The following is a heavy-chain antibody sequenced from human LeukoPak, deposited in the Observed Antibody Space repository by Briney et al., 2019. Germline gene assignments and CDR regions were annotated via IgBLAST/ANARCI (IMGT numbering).Heavy chain of an antibody. CDR3: ARHMVPAAKTFDS. V-gene: IGHV4-34*01. J-gene: IGHJ4*02. CDR1: GGSFSGYY. CDR2: INHSRST. D-gene: IGHD2-2*01. Sequence: SETLSLTCAVYGGSFSGYYWSWIRQPPGKGLEWIGEINHSRSTNYNPSLKSRVTISVDTSKNQFSLKLSSVTAADTAVYYCARHMVPAAKTFDSWGQGTLVTVSS.